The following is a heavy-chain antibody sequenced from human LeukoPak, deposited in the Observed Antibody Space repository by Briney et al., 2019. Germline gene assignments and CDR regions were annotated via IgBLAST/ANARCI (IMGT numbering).Heavy chain of an antibody. Sequence: ASVKVSCKASGYTFTDYYMHWVRQAPGQGLEWMGWINPNSGGTNYAQKFQGRVTMTRDTSISTAYMELSRLRSDDTAVYYCARALKGYYYDSSGDWGQGTLVTVSS. CDR2: INPNSGGT. CDR3: ARALKGYYYDSSGD. D-gene: IGHD3-22*01. J-gene: IGHJ4*02. CDR1: GYTFTDYY. V-gene: IGHV1-2*02.